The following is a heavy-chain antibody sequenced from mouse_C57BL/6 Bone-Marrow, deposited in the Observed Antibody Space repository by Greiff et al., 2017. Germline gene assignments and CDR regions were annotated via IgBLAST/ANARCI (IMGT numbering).Heavy chain of an antibody. D-gene: IGHD2-1*01. CDR1: GYAFTGYG. CDR2: IDPEAGGT. V-gene: IGHV1-15*01. Sequence: QVQLQQSGPELVKPGASVKLSCKASGYAFTGYGMHWVKQTPVKGLEWIGPIDPEAGGTAYTGKFKGKAILTADKSSSTAYMQRRSLTSEDSAVSFCASVGKYFDYWGQGTTLTVSA. CDR3: ASVGKYFDY. J-gene: IGHJ2*01.